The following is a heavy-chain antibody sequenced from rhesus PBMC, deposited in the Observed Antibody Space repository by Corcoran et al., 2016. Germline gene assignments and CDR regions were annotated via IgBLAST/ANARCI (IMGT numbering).Heavy chain of an antibody. Sequence: QVQLVQSGAEVKKPGSSVKVSCKASGFTFGSYAISWVRQAPGQGLEWRGVNMPLGGITNDAAKFQGRVTITADTSTSTAYMELSSLRSEDTAVYYCARRGDSGSWKGFDYWGQGVLVTVSS. V-gene: IGHV1-198*02. CDR1: GFTFGSYA. J-gene: IGHJ4*01. D-gene: IGHD6-25*01. CDR2: NMPLGGIT. CDR3: ARRGDSGSWKGFDY.